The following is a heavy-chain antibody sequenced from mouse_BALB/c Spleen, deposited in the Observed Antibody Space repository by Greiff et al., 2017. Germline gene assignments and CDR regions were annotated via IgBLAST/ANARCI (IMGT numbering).Heavy chain of an antibody. CDR2: IWGDGST. CDR1: GFSLTGYG. V-gene: IGHV2-6-7*01. D-gene: IGHD2-3*01. Sequence: QVQLKQSGPGLVAPSQSLSITCTVSGFSLTGYGVNWVRQPPGKGLEWLGMIWGDGSTDYNSALKSRLSISKDNSKSQVFLKMNSLQTDDTARYYCARAYDGYSYAMDYWGQGTSVTVSS. CDR3: ARAYDGYSYAMDY. J-gene: IGHJ4*01.